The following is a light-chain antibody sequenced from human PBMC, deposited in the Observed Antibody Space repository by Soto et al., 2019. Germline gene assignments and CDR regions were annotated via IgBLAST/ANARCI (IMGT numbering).Light chain of an antibody. V-gene: IGKV1-33*01. J-gene: IGKJ4*01. CDR3: QQYDNLPLT. Sequence: IQMTQSPSSLSASVGDRVTITCKASQDISNYLNWYQQKPGKAPKLLIYDASNLETGVPSRFSGCGSGTDFTFTISSLQPEDIATYYCQQYDNLPLTFGGGTKVEIK. CDR2: DAS. CDR1: QDISNY.